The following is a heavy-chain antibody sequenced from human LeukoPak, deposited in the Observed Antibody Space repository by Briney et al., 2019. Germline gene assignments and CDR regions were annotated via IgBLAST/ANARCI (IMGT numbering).Heavy chain of an antibody. CDR1: GFTFSNYV. CDR3: ARGGGPLGYYYGMDV. CDR2: ISTNGDKR. J-gene: IGHJ6*02. D-gene: IGHD3-10*01. V-gene: IGHV3-64*02. Sequence: PGGSLRLSCAASGFTFSNYVMHWVRQAPGKGLEYVSAISTNGDKRYYADSVKGRFTIARDNSKNALYLQMGSLRVEDTAVYYCARGGGPLGYYYGMDVWGQGTTVTVSS.